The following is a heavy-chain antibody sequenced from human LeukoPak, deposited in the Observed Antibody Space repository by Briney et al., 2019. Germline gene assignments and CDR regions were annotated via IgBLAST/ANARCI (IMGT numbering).Heavy chain of an antibody. Sequence: GGSLRLSCAASGFTLSSYWMSSVRQAPRTGLEWVANIKQDGSEKYYVDSVKGRFTISRDNAKNSLYLQMNSLRAEDTAVYYCARGSATAGLDHWGQGTLVTVSS. CDR2: IKQDGSEK. CDR3: ARGSATAGLDH. D-gene: IGHD2-15*01. V-gene: IGHV3-7*01. CDR1: GFTLSSYW. J-gene: IGHJ4*02.